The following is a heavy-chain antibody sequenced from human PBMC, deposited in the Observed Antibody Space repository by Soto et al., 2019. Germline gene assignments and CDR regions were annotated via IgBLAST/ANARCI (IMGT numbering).Heavy chain of an antibody. D-gene: IGHD2-15*01. CDR2: ISGSGGST. Sequence: GGSLRLSCAASGFTFSGYAMSWVRQAPGQGLEWVSGISGSGGSTYYADSVKGRFTISRDSSQNTLYVQMNSLRAEDTAVYYCGRGTGGSRFSFDYWGPGALVTVSS. CDR3: GRGTGGSRFSFDY. CDR1: GFTFSGYA. V-gene: IGHV3-23*01. J-gene: IGHJ4*02.